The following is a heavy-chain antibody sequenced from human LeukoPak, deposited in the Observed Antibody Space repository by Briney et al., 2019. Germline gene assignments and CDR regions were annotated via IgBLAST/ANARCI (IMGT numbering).Heavy chain of an antibody. J-gene: IGHJ4*02. CDR1: GFTFNTFW. V-gene: IGHV3-30*02. CDR3: AKSLSSRGLIIPKTSRYFDY. D-gene: IGHD3-10*01. Sequence: PGGSLRLSCEASGFTFNTFWMSWVRQAPGKGLEWVAFIWSDGSNKYYADSVKGRFTISRDYSKNTLYLQMNSLRAEDTAVYYCAKSLSSRGLIIPKTSRYFDYWGQGTLVTVSS. CDR2: IWSDGSNK.